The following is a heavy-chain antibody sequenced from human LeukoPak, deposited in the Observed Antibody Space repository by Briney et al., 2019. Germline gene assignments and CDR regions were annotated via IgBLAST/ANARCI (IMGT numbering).Heavy chain of an antibody. CDR3: ARDYGDYELDY. D-gene: IGHD4-17*01. CDR2: ISSSGSTI. CDR1: GFTFSSYE. J-gene: IGHJ4*02. V-gene: IGHV3-48*03. Sequence: PGGSLRLSCAASGFTFSSYEMNWVRQAPGKGLEWVSYISSSGSTIYYADSVKGRFTISRDNAKNSLYLQMNSLRAEDTAVYYCARDYGDYELDYWGQGTLVPSPQ.